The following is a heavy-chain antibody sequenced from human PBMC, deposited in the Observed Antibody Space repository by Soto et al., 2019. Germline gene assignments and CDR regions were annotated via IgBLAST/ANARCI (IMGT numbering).Heavy chain of an antibody. Sequence: ASVKVSFKASGYTFTSYGISWLRQAPGQGLEWMGWISAYNGNTNYAQKLQGRVTMTTDTSTSTAYMELRSLRSDDTAVYYCATPYYDILTGYNYYGMDVWGQGTTVTVSS. D-gene: IGHD3-9*01. CDR3: ATPYYDILTGYNYYGMDV. CDR2: ISAYNGNT. V-gene: IGHV1-18*01. CDR1: GYTFTSYG. J-gene: IGHJ6*02.